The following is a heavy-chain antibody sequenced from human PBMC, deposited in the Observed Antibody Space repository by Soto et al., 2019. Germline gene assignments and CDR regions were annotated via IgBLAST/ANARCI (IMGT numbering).Heavy chain of an antibody. CDR1: GFTFSRVS. CDR3: ARANLYSRHLGYYGMHV. J-gene: IGHJ6*02. V-gene: IGHV3-21*01. CDR2: ISSGSSDT. D-gene: IGHD6-13*01. Sequence: PGWSLRLSCEASGFTFSRVSMNWVRHVPGKGLEWVASISSGSSDTWYADSVKGRFIISRDNAQNSLYLQMNSLRAEDTAVYYCARANLYSRHLGYYGMHVWGQGPTVPVSS.